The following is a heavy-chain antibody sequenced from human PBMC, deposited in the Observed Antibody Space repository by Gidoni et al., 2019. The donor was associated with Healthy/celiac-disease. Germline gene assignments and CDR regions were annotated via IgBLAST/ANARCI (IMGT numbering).Heavy chain of an antibody. CDR2: LIAICGTA. Sequence: QVQLVQSGAELKNPGASVKASCTASGGTFSSYALSWVRPAPGQGLEWMGGLIAICGTANYEQKFQGRVTITADESTSTAYMGLSSLRSEDTAVYYCARERKYSSSPDPRVPSYHYYYYGMDVWGQGTTVTVSS. D-gene: IGHD6-6*01. CDR1: GGTFSSYA. J-gene: IGHJ6*02. CDR3: ARERKYSSSPDPRVPSYHYYYYGMDV. V-gene: IGHV1-69*01.